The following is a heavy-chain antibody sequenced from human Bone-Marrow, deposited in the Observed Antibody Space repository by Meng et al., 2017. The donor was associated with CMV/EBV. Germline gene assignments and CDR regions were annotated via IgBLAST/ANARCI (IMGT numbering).Heavy chain of an antibody. CDR2: ISAYNGNT. Sequence: ASVQVSCKASGYTFTSYGISWVRQAPGQGLEWMGWISAYNGNTNYAQKLQGRVTMTTETSTSTDYMELRSLRSDDTAVYYCARGTDHKGIARLSYPLDYWGQGTLVTVSS. CDR3: ARGTDHKGIARLSYPLDY. CDR1: GYTFTSYG. J-gene: IGHJ4*02. D-gene: IGHD3-16*02. V-gene: IGHV1-18*01.